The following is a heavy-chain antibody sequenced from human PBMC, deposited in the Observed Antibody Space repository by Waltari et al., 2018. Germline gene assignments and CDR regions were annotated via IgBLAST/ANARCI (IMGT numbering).Heavy chain of an antibody. J-gene: IGHJ4*02. D-gene: IGHD6-6*01. CDR2: IHSDGRST. V-gene: IGHV3-74*01. CDR1: GFSISGYW. Sequence: EVQLVESGGGLLQPGGSLRLSCDASGFSISGYWMHWVRQAPGKGLVWVSRIHSDGRSTNYADSVRGRFTISRDNAKNMVYLQMNSLRADDTAVYFCARDGLGSSHDYWGQGTLVTVSS. CDR3: ARDGLGSSHDY.